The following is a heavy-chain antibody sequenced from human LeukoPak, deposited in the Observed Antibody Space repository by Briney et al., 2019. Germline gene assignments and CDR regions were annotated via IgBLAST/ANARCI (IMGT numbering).Heavy chain of an antibody. CDR3: ARPKRDAFDI. Sequence: SQTLSLTCTVSGGSISSGGYYWSWIRQPPGKGLEWIGYIYHSGSTYYNPSLKSRVTISVDRSKNQFSLKLSSVTAADTAVYYCARPKRDAFDIWGQGTMVTVSS. J-gene: IGHJ3*02. V-gene: IGHV4-30-2*01. CDR2: IYHSGST. CDR1: GGSISSGGYY.